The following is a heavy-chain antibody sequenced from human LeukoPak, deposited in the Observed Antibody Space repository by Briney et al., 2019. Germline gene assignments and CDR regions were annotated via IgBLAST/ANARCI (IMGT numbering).Heavy chain of an antibody. CDR2: INHSGST. CDR3: ARGPRRSSVKEGAFDI. Sequence: SESVSLTCAVYGVSFSSYYWSWMRQPPGKGLEWLGEINHSGSTNYNPSLKSRVTISVDTSKNQFSLKLSSVTAADTAVYSCARGPRRSSVKEGAFDIWGQGTMVTVSS. CDR1: GVSFSSYY. D-gene: IGHD3-22*01. V-gene: IGHV4-34*01. J-gene: IGHJ3*02.